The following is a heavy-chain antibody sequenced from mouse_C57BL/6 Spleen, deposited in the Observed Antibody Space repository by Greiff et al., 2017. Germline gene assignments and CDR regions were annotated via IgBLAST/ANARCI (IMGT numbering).Heavy chain of an antibody. Sequence: EVQLQQSGPELVKPGASVKISCKASGYTFTDYYMNWVKQSHGKSLEWIGDINPNNGGTSYNQKFKGKATLTVDKSSSTAYMELRSLTSEDSAVYYCARGENYGSSQAWFAYWGQGTLVTVSA. CDR1: GYTFTDYY. CDR3: ARGENYGSSQAWFAY. D-gene: IGHD1-1*01. V-gene: IGHV1-26*01. CDR2: INPNNGGT. J-gene: IGHJ3*01.